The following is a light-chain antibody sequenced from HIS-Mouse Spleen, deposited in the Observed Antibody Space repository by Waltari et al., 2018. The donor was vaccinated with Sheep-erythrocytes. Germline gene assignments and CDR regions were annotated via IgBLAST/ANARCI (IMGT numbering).Light chain of an antibody. CDR1: SSNLGSNT. J-gene: IGLJ3*02. CDR3: AAWDDSLNGPV. V-gene: IGLV1-44*01. CDR2: SNN. Sequence: QSVLTQPPSASGTPRQRVTISCSGSSSNLGSNTVNWYQQLPGTTPKLLIYSNNQRPSGVPDRFSGAKSGTSASLAISGLRSEDEADYYCAAWDDSLNGPVFGGGTKLTVL.